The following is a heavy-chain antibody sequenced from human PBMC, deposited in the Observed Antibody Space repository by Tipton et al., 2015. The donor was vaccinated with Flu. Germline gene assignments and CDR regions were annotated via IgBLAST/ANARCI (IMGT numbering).Heavy chain of an antibody. CDR3: ATEGLAAAGRPWEAGSFDY. V-gene: IGHV3-9*01. Sequence: SLRLSCAASSGFKFADYAMHWVRQAPGKGLEWVAGISWSSNMIGYGDSVKGRFTISRDNAKNSLYLQMNSLRAEETAVYYCATEGLAAAGRPWEAGSFDYWGQGTLVTVSS. CDR2: ISWSSNMI. D-gene: IGHD6-13*01. CDR1: GFKFADYA. J-gene: IGHJ4*02.